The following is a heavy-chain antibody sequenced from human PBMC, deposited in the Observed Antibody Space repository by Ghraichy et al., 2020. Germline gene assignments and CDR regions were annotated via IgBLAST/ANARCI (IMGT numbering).Heavy chain of an antibody. V-gene: IGHV4-39*01. J-gene: IGHJ4*02. CDR2: ISYSGST. CDR3: ARRIDVAGGHFDY. Sequence: SETLSLTCTVSGGSISSSSYHWGWIRQPPGKGLEWIGTISYSGSTYYNPSLKSRVTISVDTSKNQFSLKLSSVTAADTAVYHCARRIDVAGGHFDYWGQGTLVTVSS. D-gene: IGHD6-19*01. CDR1: GGSISSSSYH.